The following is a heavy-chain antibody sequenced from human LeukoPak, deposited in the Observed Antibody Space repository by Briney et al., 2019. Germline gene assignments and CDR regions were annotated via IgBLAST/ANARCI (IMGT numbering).Heavy chain of an antibody. CDR2: ISSSGFST. J-gene: IGHJ4*02. CDR1: GFNFSDYY. V-gene: IGHV3-11*01. Sequence: GGSLRFSCAASGFNFSDYYMSWLRQAPGKGLEWVSYISSSGFSTYYAGSVKGRFTISRDNARNSLYLQMNSLAPEDTALYYCARGKRRFDYWGQGSQGSVSS. CDR3: ARGKRRFDY.